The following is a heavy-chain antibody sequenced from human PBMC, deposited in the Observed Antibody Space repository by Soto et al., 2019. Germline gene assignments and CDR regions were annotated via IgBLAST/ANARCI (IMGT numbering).Heavy chain of an antibody. J-gene: IGHJ4*02. V-gene: IGHV3-30*18. D-gene: IGHD4-17*01. CDR3: AKGGTTVTTSLIH. CDR1: GFTFSSYG. CDR2: ISYDGSNK. Sequence: QVQLVESGGGVVQPGRSLRLSCAASGFTFSSYGMHWVRQAPGKGLEWVAVISYDGSNKYYVDSVKGRFTISRDNSKNTLYLQMNSLSAEDTAVYYCAKGGTTVTTSLIHWGQGTLVTVSS.